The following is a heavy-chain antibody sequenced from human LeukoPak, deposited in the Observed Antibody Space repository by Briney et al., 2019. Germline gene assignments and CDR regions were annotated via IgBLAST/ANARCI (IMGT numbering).Heavy chain of an antibody. Sequence: GGSLRLSCAASGFAFSGYAMHWVRQAPGKGLEWVSLILYHGSNKYYADSVKGRFTISRDNSENTLHLQMNNLKPEDTAVYYCATWGFHITGTMNWGQGTLVTVSS. J-gene: IGHJ4*02. V-gene: IGHV3-30*04. CDR3: ATWGFHITGTMN. CDR1: GFAFSGYA. CDR2: ILYHGSNK. D-gene: IGHD1-20*01.